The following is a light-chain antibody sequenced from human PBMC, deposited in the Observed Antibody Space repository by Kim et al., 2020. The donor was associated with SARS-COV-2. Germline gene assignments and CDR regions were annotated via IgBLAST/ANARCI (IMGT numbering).Light chain of an antibody. CDR2: GAS. Sequence: DIQMTQSPSSLSASVGDRVTITCRASQSISSYLNWYQQKPGKAPKLLIYGASSLQTGVPSRFSGRGSGTDFTLTISSLQPEDFATYYCQQSYSTPYTFGQGTKLEI. V-gene: IGKV1-39*01. J-gene: IGKJ2*01. CDR3: QQSYSTPYT. CDR1: QSISSY.